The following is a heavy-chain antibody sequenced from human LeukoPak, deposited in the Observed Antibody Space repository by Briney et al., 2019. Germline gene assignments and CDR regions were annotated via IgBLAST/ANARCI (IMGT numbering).Heavy chain of an antibody. CDR1: GGSISSGDYY. CDR3: ARGIVVVPAARGVGALDI. D-gene: IGHD2-2*01. J-gene: IGHJ3*02. V-gene: IGHV4-30-4*01. CDR2: IYYSGST. Sequence: PSQTLSLTCTVSGGSISSGDYYWSWIRQPPGKGLEWIGYIYYSGSTYYNPSLKSRVTISVDTSKNQFSLKLSSVTAADTAVYYCARGIVVVPAARGVGALDIWGQGTMVTVSS.